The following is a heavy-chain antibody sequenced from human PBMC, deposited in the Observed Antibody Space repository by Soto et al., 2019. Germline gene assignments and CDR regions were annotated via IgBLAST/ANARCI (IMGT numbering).Heavy chain of an antibody. Sequence: QVQLVQSGAEVREPGASVRVSCKASGGPFKTYPINWVRQAPGRGLEWMGGIVPILATTKYEQKLQGRVTLTADESTTTSYMELGSLTSEDTAVHYCARAAGNITVWYYHYGMDVWGQVTSVTVSS. CDR3: ARAAGNITVWYYHYGMDV. V-gene: IGHV1-69*01. D-gene: IGHD1-1*01. J-gene: IGHJ6*02. CDR1: GGPFKTYP. CDR2: IVPILATT.